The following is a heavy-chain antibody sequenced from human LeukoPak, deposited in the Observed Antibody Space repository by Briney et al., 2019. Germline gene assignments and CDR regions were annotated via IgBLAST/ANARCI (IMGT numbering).Heavy chain of an antibody. V-gene: IGHV4-34*01. J-gene: IGHJ4*02. D-gene: IGHD3-3*01. CDR2: INHSGST. Sequence: SETLSLTCAVYGGSFSGYYWSWIRQPPGKGLEWIGEINHSGSTNYNPSLKSRVTISVDTSKNQFSLKLSSVTAADTAVYYCARLADTIFGDGPGYWGQGTLVTVSS. CDR1: GGSFSGYY. CDR3: ARLADTIFGDGPGY.